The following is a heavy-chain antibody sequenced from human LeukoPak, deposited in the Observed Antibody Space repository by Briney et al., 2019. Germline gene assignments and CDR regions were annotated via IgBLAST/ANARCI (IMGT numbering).Heavy chain of an antibody. CDR2: INSDGGDT. CDR1: GFTLSGYW. V-gene: IGHV3-74*01. D-gene: IGHD3-10*01. J-gene: IGHJ3*02. Sequence: GGSLRVSCAASGFTLSGYWMHWVRQAPGKGLIWVSRINSDGGDTTYADSVRGRFTISRDNAKNTLYLQMNSLRADDTAVYYCARGGSGTYHILVQGTMVTVSS. CDR3: ARGGSGTYHI.